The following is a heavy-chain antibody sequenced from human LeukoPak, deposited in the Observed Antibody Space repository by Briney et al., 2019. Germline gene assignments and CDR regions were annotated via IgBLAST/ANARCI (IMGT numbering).Heavy chain of an antibody. CDR2: MNPNSGNT. CDR3: ARSYGDGDAFDI. CDR1: GYTFTCYD. J-gene: IGHJ3*02. Sequence: ASVKVSCKASGYTFTCYDINWVRQATGQGLQWMGWMNPNSGNTGYAQKFQGRVTMTRNTSISTAYMELSSLRSEDTAVYYCARSYGDGDAFDIWGQGTMVTVSS. D-gene: IGHD4-17*01. V-gene: IGHV1-8*01.